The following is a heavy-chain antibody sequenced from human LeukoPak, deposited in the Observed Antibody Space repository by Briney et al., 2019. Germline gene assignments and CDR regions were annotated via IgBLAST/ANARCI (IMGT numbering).Heavy chain of an antibody. J-gene: IGHJ3*02. D-gene: IGHD3-22*01. CDR2: ISAYNGNT. Sequence: ASVNVSCKASGYTFTSYGISWVRQAPGQGLEWMGRISAYNGNTNYAQKFQGRVTITADKSTSTAYMELSSLRSEDTAVYYCAREYYYDSSGSNAFDIWGQGTMVTVSS. CDR3: AREYYYDSSGSNAFDI. V-gene: IGHV1-18*01. CDR1: GYTFTSYG.